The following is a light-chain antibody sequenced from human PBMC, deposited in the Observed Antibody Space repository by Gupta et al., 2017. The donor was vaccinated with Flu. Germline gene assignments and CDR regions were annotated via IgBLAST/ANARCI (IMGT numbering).Light chain of an antibody. CDR2: GAS. V-gene: IGKV3-20*01. CDR3: QQYDDTPPCT. Sequence: IVLTQSPGTLSLSPGEGATLSCRASQSVRSDYLAWYQQKPGQALRLLVYGASNRATGIPDRFSDSGSGTDFTLTISRLEPEDFAVYYCQQYDDTPPCTFGQGTKVDIK. CDR1: QSVRSDY. J-gene: IGKJ1*01.